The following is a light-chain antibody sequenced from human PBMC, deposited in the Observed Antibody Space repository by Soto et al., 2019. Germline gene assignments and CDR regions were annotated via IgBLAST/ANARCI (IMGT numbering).Light chain of an antibody. CDR3: QTWDSYSVV. CDR1: QLGDKY. J-gene: IGLJ2*01. V-gene: IGLV3-1*01. CDR2: QNN. Sequence: SYELTQPPSVSVSPGQTASITCSGDQLGDKYVCWYQQKAGQSPVLVMYQNNKRPSGIPERLSGSNSGNTATLTISGTQATDEADYYCQTWDSYSVVFGGGTKLTVL.